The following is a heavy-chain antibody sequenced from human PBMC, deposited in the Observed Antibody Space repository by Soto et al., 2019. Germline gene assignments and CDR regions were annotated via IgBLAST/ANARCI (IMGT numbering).Heavy chain of an antibody. D-gene: IGHD4-4*01. V-gene: IGHV3-7*01. J-gene: IGHJ3*02. CDR2: IKQDGSEI. Sequence: EVQLVESGGGLVQPGGSLRLSCAASGFTLRDYWMCWVRQAPGKGLEWVANIKQDGSEIYYVDSVEGRFTISRDNAKNSLFLQMTSLRAEDTAVYYCLITTSAFDIWGQGTLVTVSS. CDR3: LITTSAFDI. CDR1: GFTLRDYW.